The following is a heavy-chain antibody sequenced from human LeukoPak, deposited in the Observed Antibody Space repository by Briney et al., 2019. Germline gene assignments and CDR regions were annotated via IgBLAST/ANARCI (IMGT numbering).Heavy chain of an antibody. D-gene: IGHD2-2*01. CDR2: IYHSGST. J-gene: IGHJ3*02. Sequence: SQTLSLTCTVSGGSISSGGYYWSWIRQPPGKGLEWIGYIYHSGSTYYNPSLKSRVTISVDRSKNQFSLKLSSVTAADTAVYYCARDSGPSCSSTSCYAFDIWGQGTMVTVSS. CDR1: GGSISSGGYY. V-gene: IGHV4-30-2*01. CDR3: ARDSGPSCSSTSCYAFDI.